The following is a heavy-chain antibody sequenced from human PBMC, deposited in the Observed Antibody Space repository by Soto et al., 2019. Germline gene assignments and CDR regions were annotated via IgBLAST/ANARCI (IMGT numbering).Heavy chain of an antibody. CDR3: AKDAIARHGIYDPFDC. V-gene: IGHV3-23*01. J-gene: IGHJ4*02. CDR1: GFIFSEYA. Sequence: GGSLRLSCVASGFIFSEYAMNGVRQTPGKGLEWVAHVGGGGDPTFYGDSVKGRFSVSRDNSRDIMYLQMDSLRADDTAVYYCAKDAIARHGIYDPFDCWGQGT. D-gene: IGHD3-22*01. CDR2: VGGGGDPT.